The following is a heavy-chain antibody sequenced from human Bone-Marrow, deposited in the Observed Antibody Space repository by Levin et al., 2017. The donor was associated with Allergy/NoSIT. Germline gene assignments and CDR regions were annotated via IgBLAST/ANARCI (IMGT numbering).Heavy chain of an antibody. D-gene: IGHD4-17*01. CDR1: GHTSTGYY. V-gene: IGHV1-2*06. CDR2: INRDSGDT. CDR3: RLAGDTRDY. Sequence: ASVKVSCKASGHTSTGYYMHWVRQAPGQGLEWMGRINRDSGDTKYAQKFQGRVTMTRDTSISSAYMELSRLRSDDTAVYYCRLAGDTRDYWGQGTLVTVSS. J-gene: IGHJ4*02.